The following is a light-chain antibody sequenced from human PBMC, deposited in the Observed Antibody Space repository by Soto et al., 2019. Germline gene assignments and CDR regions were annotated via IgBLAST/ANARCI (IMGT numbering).Light chain of an antibody. CDR1: RNIYSD. CDR3: QQSYSSPWT. CDR2: SVS. Sequence: DIQMTQSPSSLSASVGDEVTIACRTSRNIYSDLNWYQQKPGKAPKLLMYSVSTLQTGVPSRFSGSGSGTDFTLSISSLQPEDFATYYCQQSYSSPWTFGQGTKVEI. J-gene: IGKJ1*01. V-gene: IGKV1-39*01.